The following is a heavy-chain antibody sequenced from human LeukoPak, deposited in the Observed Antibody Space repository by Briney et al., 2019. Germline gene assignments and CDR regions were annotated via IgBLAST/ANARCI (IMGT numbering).Heavy chain of an antibody. V-gene: IGHV3-23*01. CDR3: AKHKEDYGDSCLDDS. CDR1: GLTFSSYA. D-gene: IGHD4-17*01. J-gene: IGHJ5*01. Sequence: GGSLRLSCAASGLTFSSYAMSWVRQAPGKGLAWVSGISGSGGRTYYADSVKGRFTISRDNSKNTLYLQMSSLRAEDTAVYYCAKHKEDYGDSCLDDSWGQGALVSVSS. CDR2: ISGSGGRT.